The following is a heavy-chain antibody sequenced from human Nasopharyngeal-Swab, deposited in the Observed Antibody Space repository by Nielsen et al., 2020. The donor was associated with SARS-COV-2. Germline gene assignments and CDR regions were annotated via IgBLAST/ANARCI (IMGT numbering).Heavy chain of an antibody. Sequence: WVRQAPGQGLEWMGWININTGNPTYAQGFTGRFVFSLDTSVSTAYLQISSLKAEDTAVYYCARDRTYYDFWSGNDAFDIWGQGTMVTVSS. D-gene: IGHD3-3*01. J-gene: IGHJ3*02. CDR2: ININTGNP. V-gene: IGHV7-4-1*02. CDR3: ARDRTYYDFWSGNDAFDI.